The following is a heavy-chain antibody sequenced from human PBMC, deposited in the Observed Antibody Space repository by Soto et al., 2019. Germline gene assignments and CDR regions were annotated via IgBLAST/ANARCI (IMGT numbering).Heavy chain of an antibody. CDR1: GFTFSSYA. CDR2: ISGSGGST. CDR3: AKLRYNWSDCRIHAFDI. Sequence: GGSLRLSCAASGFTFSSYAMSWVRQAPGKGLEWVSAISGSGGSTYYADSVKGRFTISRDNSKNTLYLQMNSLRAEDTAVYYGAKLRYNWSDCRIHAFDIWGQGTMVTVSS. J-gene: IGHJ3*02. D-gene: IGHD1-20*01. V-gene: IGHV3-23*01.